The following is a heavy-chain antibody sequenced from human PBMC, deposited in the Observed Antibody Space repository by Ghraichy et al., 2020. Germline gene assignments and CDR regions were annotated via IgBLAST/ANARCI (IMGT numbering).Heavy chain of an antibody. J-gene: IGHJ4*02. CDR2: ISGSGGST. D-gene: IGHD2-2*01. Sequence: GGSLRLSCAASGFTFSSDAMSWVRQAPGKGLEWVAAISGSGGSTYYADSVKGRFTISRDNSKNTLYLQMNSLRAEDTAVYYCAKDRSGLVVPAAMIDYWGQGPLVTVSS. V-gene: IGHV3-23*01. CDR3: AKDRSGLVVPAAMIDY. CDR1: GFTFSSDA.